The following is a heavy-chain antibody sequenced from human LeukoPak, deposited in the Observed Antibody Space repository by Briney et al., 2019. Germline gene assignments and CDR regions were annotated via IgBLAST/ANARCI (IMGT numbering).Heavy chain of an antibody. J-gene: IGHJ4*02. CDR3: ATERERRITD. Sequence: PSETLSLTCDVSGLSISLGYYWVWIRQPAGQGLEWIGSIHPSGTTFYNSSLNSRITMTIDAPKNQFSLRLSLVTAVDTAVYFCATERERRITDWGQGTLVTVSS. CDR2: IHPSGTT. V-gene: IGHV4-38-2*02. D-gene: IGHD1-1*01. CDR1: GLSISLGYY.